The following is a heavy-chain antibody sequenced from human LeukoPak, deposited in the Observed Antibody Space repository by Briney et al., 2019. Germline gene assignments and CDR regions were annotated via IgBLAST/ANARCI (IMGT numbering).Heavy chain of an antibody. J-gene: IGHJ4*02. Sequence: GGSLRLSCAASGFTFSSYSMNWVRQAPGKGLEWVSSISSSSYIYYADSVKGRFTISRDNAKNSLYLQMNSLRAKDTAVYYCARVDSYGSGGFDYWGQGTLVTVSS. CDR3: ARVDSYGSGGFDY. V-gene: IGHV3-21*01. CDR2: ISSSSYI. CDR1: GFTFSSYS. D-gene: IGHD3-10*01.